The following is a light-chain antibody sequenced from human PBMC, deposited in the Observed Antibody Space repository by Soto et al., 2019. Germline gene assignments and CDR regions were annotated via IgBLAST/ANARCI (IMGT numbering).Light chain of an antibody. V-gene: IGLV2-14*01. CDR3: SSYTSSSTRVV. CDR2: AVS. J-gene: IGLJ2*01. Sequence: QSVLTQPASVSGSPGQSITISCTGTSSDVGGYNYVSWYQQLPGKAPKLMIYAVSNRPSGVSDRFSGSKSGNTASLTISGLQAEDEADYYCSSYTSSSTRVVFGGGTKLTVL. CDR1: SSDVGGYNY.